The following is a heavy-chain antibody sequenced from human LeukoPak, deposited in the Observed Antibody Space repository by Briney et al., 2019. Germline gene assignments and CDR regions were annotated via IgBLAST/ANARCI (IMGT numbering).Heavy chain of an antibody. D-gene: IGHD6-13*01. CDR1: GFTFSSYW. CDR2: IKQDGSEK. V-gene: IGHV3-7*03. Sequence: PGGSLRLSCAASGFTFSSYWMSWVRQAPGKGLEWVANIKQDGSEKYYVDSVKGRFTISRDNAKNSLYLQMNSLRAEDTAVYYCATLTTGGYSSSWHYYYYGMDVRGQGTTVTVSS. J-gene: IGHJ6*02. CDR3: ATLTTGGYSSSWHYYYYGMDV.